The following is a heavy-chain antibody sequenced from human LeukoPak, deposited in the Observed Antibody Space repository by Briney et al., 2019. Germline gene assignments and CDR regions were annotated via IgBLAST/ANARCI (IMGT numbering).Heavy chain of an antibody. V-gene: IGHV4-30-2*01. CDR3: ARVRDPYYYYMDV. CDR2: IYHRGTT. CDR1: GGSIGIDDYY. J-gene: IGHJ6*03. D-gene: IGHD5-24*01. Sequence: PSETLSLTCTVSGGSIGIDDYYWTWIRQPPGRGLDWIGYIYHRGTTYYNPSLESRVTRSVDRSKNQFSLKLSSVTAADTAMFYCARVRDPYYYYMDVWGKGTTVTVSS.